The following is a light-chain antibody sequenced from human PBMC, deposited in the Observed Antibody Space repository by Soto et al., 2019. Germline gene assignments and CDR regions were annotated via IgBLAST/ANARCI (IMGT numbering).Light chain of an antibody. CDR2: DAS. J-gene: IGKJ1*01. V-gene: IGKV1-5*01. Sequence: DIQMTQSPSTLSASVGDRVTITCRASQTIFNWLAWYQRKPGRAPNLLIYDASSLQSGVPSTFSGSGSGTEFTLTISSLQPGDFATYDCQQYNSYPWTVGQGTKGEIK. CDR1: QTIFNW. CDR3: QQYNSYPWT.